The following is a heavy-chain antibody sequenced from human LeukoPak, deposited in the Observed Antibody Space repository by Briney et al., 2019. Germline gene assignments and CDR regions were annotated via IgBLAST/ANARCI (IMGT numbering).Heavy chain of an antibody. CDR1: GFTFTTYS. V-gene: IGHV3-21*06. J-gene: IGHJ4*02. D-gene: IGHD2/OR15-2a*01. CDR2: ISSSSSYI. CDR3: ARERVTTTYY. Sequence: GGSLRLSCAASGFTFTTYSMNWVRQAPGKGLEWVSSISSSSSYIYHADSVKGRFTISRDNAKNSLYLQMNNLRVEDTAVYYCARERVTTTYYWGQGVLVTVSS.